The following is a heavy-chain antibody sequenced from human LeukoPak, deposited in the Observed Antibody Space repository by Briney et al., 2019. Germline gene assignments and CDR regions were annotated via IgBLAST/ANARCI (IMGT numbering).Heavy chain of an antibody. D-gene: IGHD2-2*01. J-gene: IGHJ4*02. V-gene: IGHV4-59*08. CDR2: IYYSGST. Sequence: PSETLSLTCTVSGGSISSYYWSWIRQPPGKGLEWIGYIYYSGSTNYNPSLKSRVTISVDTSKNQFSLKLSSVTAADTAVYYCARAMWTDAARFGYWGQGTLVTVSS. CDR3: ARAMWTDAARFGY. CDR1: GGSISSYY.